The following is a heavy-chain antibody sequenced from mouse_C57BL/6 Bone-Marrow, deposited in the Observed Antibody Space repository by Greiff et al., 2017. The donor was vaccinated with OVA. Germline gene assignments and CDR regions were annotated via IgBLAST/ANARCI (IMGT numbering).Heavy chain of an antibody. J-gene: IGHJ2*01. V-gene: IGHV1-53*01. Sequence: QVQLQQPGTELVKPGASVKLSCKASGYTFTSYWMHWVKQRPGQGLEWIGNINPSNGGTNYNAKFKSKATLTVDTSSSTAYMQLSSLTSEDSAVYYCAYGNYRLYYLDYWGQGTTLTVSS. D-gene: IGHD2-1*01. CDR3: AYGNYRLYYLDY. CDR2: INPSNGGT. CDR1: GYTFTSYW.